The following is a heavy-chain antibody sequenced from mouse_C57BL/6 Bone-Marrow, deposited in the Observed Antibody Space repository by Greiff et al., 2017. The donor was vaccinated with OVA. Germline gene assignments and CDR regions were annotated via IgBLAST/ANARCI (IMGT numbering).Heavy chain of an antibody. J-gene: IGHJ2*01. V-gene: IGHV1-81*01. CDR3: ASYYGSSYNDY. CDR2: IYPRSGNT. CDR1: GYTFTSYG. D-gene: IGHD1-1*01. Sequence: VQLQQSGAELARPGASVKLSCKASGYTFTSYGISWVKQRTGQGLEWIGEIYPRSGNTYYNEKFKGKATLTVDTSSSTAYMQLSSLTSEDSAVYYCASYYGSSYNDYWGQGTTLTVSS.